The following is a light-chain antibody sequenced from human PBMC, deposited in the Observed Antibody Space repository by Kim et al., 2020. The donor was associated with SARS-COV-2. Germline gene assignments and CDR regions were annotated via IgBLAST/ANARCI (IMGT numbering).Light chain of an antibody. Sequence: QSALTQPASVSGSPGQSITISCTGTSSDVGRYNFVSWYQHHPGKAPRLMIYDVNRRPSGVSNRFSGSKSGNTASLTISGLQAEDEADYHCSSYASGTTVAFGGGTQLTVL. J-gene: IGLJ2*01. CDR1: SSDVGRYNF. CDR3: SSYASGTTVA. V-gene: IGLV2-14*03. CDR2: DVN.